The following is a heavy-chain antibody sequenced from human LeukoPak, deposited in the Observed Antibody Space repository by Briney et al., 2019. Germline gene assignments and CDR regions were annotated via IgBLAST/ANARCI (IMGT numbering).Heavy chain of an antibody. CDR3: ANARQYYYDSSGPWDY. J-gene: IGHJ4*02. D-gene: IGHD3-22*01. Sequence: GGSLRLSCAASGFTFSSYGMHWVRQAPCKGLEWVAFIRYDGSNEYYADSVKGRFTISRDNSKNTLYLQMNSLRAEDTAVYYCANARQYYYDSSGPWDYWGQGTLVTVSS. V-gene: IGHV3-30*02. CDR1: GFTFSSYG. CDR2: IRYDGSNE.